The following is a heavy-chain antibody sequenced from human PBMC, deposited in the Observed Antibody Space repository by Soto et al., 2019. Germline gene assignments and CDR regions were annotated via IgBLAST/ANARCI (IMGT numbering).Heavy chain of an antibody. V-gene: IGHV4-59*01. Sequence: SETLSLTCTVSGASISHFYWSWIRQSPGKGLEWLGYIYDSGSTSYNPSLKSRVTMSMDTSKTQFSLNLSSVTAADTAVYFCARRHGLDIDAHYWGQGILVTVSS. CDR3: ARRHGLDIDAHY. D-gene: IGHD3-9*01. CDR1: GASISHFY. J-gene: IGHJ4*02. CDR2: IYDSGST.